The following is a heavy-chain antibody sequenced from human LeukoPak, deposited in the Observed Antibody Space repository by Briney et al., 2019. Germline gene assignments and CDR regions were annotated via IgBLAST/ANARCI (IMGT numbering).Heavy chain of an antibody. D-gene: IGHD2-2*01. V-gene: IGHV1-8*01. CDR1: GYTFTSYD. CDR2: MNPNSGNT. Sequence: AASVKVSCKASGYTFTSYDINWVRQATGQGLEWMGWMNPNSGNTGYAQKFQGRVTMTRNTSISTAYMELSSLRSEDTAVYYCARDRDMCSSTTCAYYYYMDVWGKGTTVTVSS. J-gene: IGHJ6*03. CDR3: ARDRDMCSSTTCAYYYYMDV.